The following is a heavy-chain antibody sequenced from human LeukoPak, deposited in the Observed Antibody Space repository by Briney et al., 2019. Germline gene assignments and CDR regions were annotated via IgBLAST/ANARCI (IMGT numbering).Heavy chain of an antibody. CDR2: ISSSSSYI. J-gene: IGHJ3*02. CDR3: ARDSRGYCSSTSCYVGAFDI. D-gene: IGHD2-2*01. V-gene: IGHV3-21*01. CDR1: GFTFSSYS. Sequence: GGSLRLSCAASGFTFSSYSMNWVRQAPGKGLEWVSSISSSSSYIYYADSVKGRFTISRDNAKNSLYLQMNSLRAEDTAVYYCARDSRGYCSSTSCYVGAFDIWGQGTMVTVSS.